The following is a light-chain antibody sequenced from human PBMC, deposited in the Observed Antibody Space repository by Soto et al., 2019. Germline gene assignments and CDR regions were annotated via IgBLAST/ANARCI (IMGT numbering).Light chain of an antibody. Sequence: DVVLTQSPISLPVTLGQPASISFSSSQSLVYSDGSRYLNWFLQRPGQSPRRLIYKVSYRDSGVPDRFSGSVSGTDFTLKISRVEAEDIGVYFCMQATHWPITFGQGTRLEIK. CDR2: KVS. CDR3: MQATHWPIT. CDR1: QSLVYSDGSRY. J-gene: IGKJ5*01. V-gene: IGKV2-30*01.